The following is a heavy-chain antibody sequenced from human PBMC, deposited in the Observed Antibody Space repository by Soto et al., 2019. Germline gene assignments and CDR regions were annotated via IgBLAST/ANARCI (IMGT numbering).Heavy chain of an antibody. CDR2: IIPIFGTA. V-gene: IGHV1-69*01. Sequence: QVQLVQSGAEVKKPGSSVKVSCKASGGTFSSYAISWVRQAPGQGLEWMGGIIPIFGTANYAQKFQGRVTITADESTSTAYMELSSLRSEDTAVYYCARRGNCSSTSCYTRQNWFDPWGQGTLVTVSS. CDR3: ARRGNCSSTSCYTRQNWFDP. CDR1: GGTFSSYA. D-gene: IGHD2-2*02. J-gene: IGHJ5*02.